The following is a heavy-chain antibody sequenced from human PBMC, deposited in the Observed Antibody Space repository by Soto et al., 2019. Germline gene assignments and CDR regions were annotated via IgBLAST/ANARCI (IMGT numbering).Heavy chain of an antibody. Sequence: GGSLRLSCAASGFTFSSYGMHWVRQAPGKGLEWVAVISYDGSNKYYADSVKGRFTISRDNSKNTLYLQMNSLRAEDTAVYYCAKQGPCSSTSCYGNWFDPWGQGTLVTVSS. D-gene: IGHD2-2*01. CDR1: GFTFSSYG. CDR3: AKQGPCSSTSCYGNWFDP. J-gene: IGHJ5*02. V-gene: IGHV3-30*18. CDR2: ISYDGSNK.